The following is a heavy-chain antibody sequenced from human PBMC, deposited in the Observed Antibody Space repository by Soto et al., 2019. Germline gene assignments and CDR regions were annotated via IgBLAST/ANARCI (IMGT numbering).Heavy chain of an antibody. J-gene: IGHJ4*02. Sequence: GGSLRLSCAASGFTVSSKYMSWVRQAPGEGLEWVSLIYSGGSTYYADSVKGRFTISRDSSKNTLYLQMNSLRAEDTAVFYCARALAFSPYYFDYWGQGTLVTVSS. CDR3: ARALAFSPYYFDY. D-gene: IGHD3-3*02. CDR1: GFTVSSKY. V-gene: IGHV3-66*01. CDR2: IYSGGST.